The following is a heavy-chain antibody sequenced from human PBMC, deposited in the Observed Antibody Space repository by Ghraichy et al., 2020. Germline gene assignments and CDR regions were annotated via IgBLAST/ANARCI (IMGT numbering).Heavy chain of an antibody. CDR3: AKDSLLWSGGSGSYYQYYFDY. J-gene: IGHJ4*02. CDR2: IRYDGSNK. D-gene: IGHD3-10*01. V-gene: IGHV3-30*02. CDR1: GFTFSSYG. Sequence: GGSLRLSCAASGFTFSSYGMHWVRQAPGKGLEWVAFIRYDGSNKYSADSVKGRFTISRDNSKNTLYLQMNSLRAEDTAVYYCAKDSLLWSGGSGSYYQYYFDYWGQGTLVTVSS.